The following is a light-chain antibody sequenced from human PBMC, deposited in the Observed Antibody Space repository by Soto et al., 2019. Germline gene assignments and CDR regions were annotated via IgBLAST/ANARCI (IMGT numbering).Light chain of an antibody. CDR3: QQYNSYST. CDR2: KAS. V-gene: IGKV1-5*03. Sequence: DIQMTQSPSTLSASVGDRVTITCRASQSISSWLAWYQQKPWKAPKLLIYKASSLERGVPSRFSGSGSGTEFTLTISSLQPDDFATYYCQQYNSYSTFGQGTKVEIK. J-gene: IGKJ1*01. CDR1: QSISSW.